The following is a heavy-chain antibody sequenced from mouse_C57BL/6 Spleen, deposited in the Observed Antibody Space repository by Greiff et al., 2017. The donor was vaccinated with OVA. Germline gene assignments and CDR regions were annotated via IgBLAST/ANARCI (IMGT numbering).Heavy chain of an antibody. D-gene: IGHD2-4*01. V-gene: IGHV1-7*01. Sequence: QVQLQQSGAELAQPGASVKLSCTASGYTFTSYWMHWVQQRPGQGLEWIGYINPSSGYTKYNQKFKDKATLTADKSSSTAYMQLINLTYEDSAVYYSARSGVYYDYDGGYAMDYWGQGTSVTVSS. CDR3: ARSGVYYDYDGGYAMDY. CDR1: GYTFTSYW. J-gene: IGHJ4*01. CDR2: INPSSGYT.